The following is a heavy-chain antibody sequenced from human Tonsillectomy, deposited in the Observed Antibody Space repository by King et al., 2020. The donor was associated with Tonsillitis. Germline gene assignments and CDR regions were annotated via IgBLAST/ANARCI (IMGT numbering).Heavy chain of an antibody. D-gene: IGHD2-15*01. CDR1: GYTFTGYY. V-gene: IGHV1-2*02. CDR3: ARDFSLAEGADAFDI. CDR2: INPNSGGT. Sequence: QLVQSGAEVKKPGASVKVSCKASGYTFTGYYMHWVRQAPGQGLEWMGWINPNSGGTNYAQKFQGRVTMTRDTSISTAYMELSRLRSDDTAVYYCARDFSLAEGADAFDIWGQGTMVTVSS. J-gene: IGHJ3*02.